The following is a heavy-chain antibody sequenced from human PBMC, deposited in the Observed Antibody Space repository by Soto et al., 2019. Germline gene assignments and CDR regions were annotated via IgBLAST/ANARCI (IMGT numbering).Heavy chain of an antibody. CDR3: ARDASIAAAGKIDYYYYGMDV. J-gene: IGHJ6*02. CDR2: IYYSGST. CDR1: GGSVSSGSYY. D-gene: IGHD6-13*01. V-gene: IGHV4-61*01. Sequence: SETLSLTCTVSGGSVSSGSYYWSWIRQPPGKGLEWIGYIYYSGSTNYNPSLKSRVTISADTSKNQFSLKLSSVTAADTAVYYCARDASIAAAGKIDYYYYGMDVWGQGTTVTVSS.